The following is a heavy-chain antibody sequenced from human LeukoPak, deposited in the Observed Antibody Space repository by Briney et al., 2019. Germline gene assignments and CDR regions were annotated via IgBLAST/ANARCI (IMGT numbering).Heavy chain of an antibody. V-gene: IGHV4-59*01. D-gene: IGHD1-26*01. CDR2: IYYSGST. CDR1: GRSISSYY. Sequence: SETLSLTCTVSGRSISSYYWSWIRQPPGKGLEWIGCIYYSGSTNYNPSLKSRVTISVDTSKNQFSLKLSSVTPADTAVYYCARGGKVGANYYYYYYMDVWGKGTTVTVSS. CDR3: ARGGKVGANYYYYYYMDV. J-gene: IGHJ6*03.